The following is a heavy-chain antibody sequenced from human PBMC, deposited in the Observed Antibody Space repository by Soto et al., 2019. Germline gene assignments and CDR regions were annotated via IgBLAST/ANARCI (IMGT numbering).Heavy chain of an antibody. V-gene: IGHV1-18*04. D-gene: IGHD3-3*01. J-gene: IGHJ6*02. CDR3: ARRRITIFGVVIYYGMDV. Sequence: GASVKVSCKASGYTFTSYGISWLRQAPGQGLEWMGWISAYNGNTNYAQKLQGRVTMTTDTSTSTAYMELRSLRSDDTAVYYCARRRITIFGVVIYYGMDVWGQGTTVTVSS. CDR2: ISAYNGNT. CDR1: GYTFTSYG.